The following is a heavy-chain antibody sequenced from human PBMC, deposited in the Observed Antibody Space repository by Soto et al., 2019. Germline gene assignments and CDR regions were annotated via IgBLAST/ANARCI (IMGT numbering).Heavy chain of an antibody. CDR3: ARDVGSGTNSFDY. CDR2: IYYSGST. D-gene: IGHD3-10*01. J-gene: IGHJ4*02. V-gene: IGHV4-59*01. Sequence: PWTLSLTCTVSGRSMSYYYWSWIRQPPGKGLEWIGYIYYSGSTNYSPSLKSRVTISVDTSKNQFSLKLSSVTAADTAVYYCARDVGSGTNSFDYWGQGTLDSVTS. CDR1: GRSMSYYY.